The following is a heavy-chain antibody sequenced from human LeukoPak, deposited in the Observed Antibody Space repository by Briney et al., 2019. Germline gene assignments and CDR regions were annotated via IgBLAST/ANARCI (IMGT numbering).Heavy chain of an antibody. D-gene: IGHD5-18*01. CDR2: MNPNSGNT. CDR1: GYTFTSYD. CDR3: ARTHEKRRGYSCGYGAFDI. V-gene: IGHV1-8*03. J-gene: IGHJ3*02. Sequence: ASVKVSCTASGYTFTSYDINWVRQATGQGLEWMGWMNPNSGNTGYAQKFQGRVTITRNTSISTAYMELSSLRSEDTAVYYCARTHEKRRGYSCGYGAFDIWGQGTMVTVSS.